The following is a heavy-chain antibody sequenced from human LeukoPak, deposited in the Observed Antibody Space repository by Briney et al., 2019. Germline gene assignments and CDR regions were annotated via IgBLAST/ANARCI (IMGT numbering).Heavy chain of an antibody. CDR2: ISSSSSTI. CDR1: GFTFSSYS. Sequence: GGSLRLSCAASGFTFSSYSVNWVRQAPGKGLEWVSYISSSSSTIYYADSVKGRFTISRDNAKNSLYLQMNSLRAEDTAVYYCARDKDRDFYYFDYWGQGTLVTVSS. J-gene: IGHJ4*02. CDR3: ARDKDRDFYYFDY. V-gene: IGHV3-48*04. D-gene: IGHD2-21*02.